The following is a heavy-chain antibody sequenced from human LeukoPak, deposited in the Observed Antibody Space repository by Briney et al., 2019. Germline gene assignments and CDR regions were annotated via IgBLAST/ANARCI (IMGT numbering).Heavy chain of an antibody. Sequence: GGSLRLSCAVSGFTFSNYGVNWVRQAPGKGLEWVSSIDRTGSNVFYADSVKGRFTISRDNAKNSLYLQMSGLRVEDTAVYYCTRDPRHLDSWGQGTLVTVSS. CDR3: TRDPRHLDS. V-gene: IGHV3-21*01. J-gene: IGHJ4*02. CDR2: IDRTGSNV. CDR1: GFTFSNYG. D-gene: IGHD6-6*01.